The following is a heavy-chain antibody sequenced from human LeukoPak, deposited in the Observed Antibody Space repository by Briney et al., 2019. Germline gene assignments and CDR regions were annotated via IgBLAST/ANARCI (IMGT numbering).Heavy chain of an antibody. CDR2: ISTFSAKT. Sequence: ASVRVSCRTSGYTFTDYGISWVRRAPGQRLEWLGWISTFSAKTNYAQSLRGRVSVTTDTSTTTAYMELTSLRSGDTAVYYCARDKDWNLDYWGQGTLVTVSS. V-gene: IGHV1-18*04. CDR1: GYTFTDYG. D-gene: IGHD1-1*01. CDR3: ARDKDWNLDY. J-gene: IGHJ4*02.